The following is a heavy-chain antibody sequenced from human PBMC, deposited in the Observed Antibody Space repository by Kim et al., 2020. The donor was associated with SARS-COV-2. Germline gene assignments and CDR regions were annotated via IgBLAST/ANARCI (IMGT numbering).Heavy chain of an antibody. CDR2: INTNTGNT. Sequence: ASVKVSCKASGYTFTSYDMNWVRQAPGQGLEWMGWINTNTGNTTYAQGFPGRFVFSLDTSVSTAYLQISSLKAEDTAVYYCARHSVSITIFGVVISYWYFGLGGRGTLVTVSS. V-gene: IGHV7-4-1*02. J-gene: IGHJ2*01. CDR3: ARHSVSITIFGVVISYWYFGL. CDR1: GYTFTSYD. D-gene: IGHD3-3*01.